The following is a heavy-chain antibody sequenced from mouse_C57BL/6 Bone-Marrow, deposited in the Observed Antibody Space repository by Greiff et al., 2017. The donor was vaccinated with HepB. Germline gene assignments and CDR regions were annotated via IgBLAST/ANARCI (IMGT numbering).Heavy chain of an antibody. CDR2: IDPNSGGT. J-gene: IGHJ4*01. CDR1: GYTFTSYW. Sequence: QVQLQQPGAELVKPGASVKLSCKASGYTFTSYWMHWVKQRPGRGLEWIGRIDPNSGGTKYNEKFKSKATLTVDKPSSTAYMQLSSLTSEDSAAYYCARGDYYGSYAMDYWGQGTSVTVSS. V-gene: IGHV1-72*01. D-gene: IGHD1-1*01. CDR3: ARGDYYGSYAMDY.